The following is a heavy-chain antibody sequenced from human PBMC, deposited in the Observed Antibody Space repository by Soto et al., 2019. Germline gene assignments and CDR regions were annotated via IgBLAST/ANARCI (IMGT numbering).Heavy chain of an antibody. CDR3: AKDQLPDDFWSVRPGY. CDR1: GFIFSRYG. J-gene: IGHJ4*02. Sequence: GGALRVSCAASGFIFSRYGMHWGRQAPGKGLEWVAVISYDGSNKYYADSVKGRFTISRDNSKNTLYLQMNSLRAEDTAVYYCAKDQLPDDFWSVRPGYWGQGT. V-gene: IGHV3-30*18. CDR2: ISYDGSNK. D-gene: IGHD3-3*01.